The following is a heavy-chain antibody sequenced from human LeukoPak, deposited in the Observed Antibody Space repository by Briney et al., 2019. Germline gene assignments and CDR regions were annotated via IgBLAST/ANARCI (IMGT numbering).Heavy chain of an antibody. V-gene: IGHV3-7*01. Sequence: GGSLRLSCAASGFAFSSYWMSWVRQAPGKGLEWVANIKQDGSEKYYVDSVKGRFTISRDNAKNSLYLQMNSLRAEDTAVYYCARDQTQWLVDYWGQGTLVTVSS. CDR1: GFAFSSYW. CDR2: IKQDGSEK. D-gene: IGHD6-19*01. CDR3: ARDQTQWLVDY. J-gene: IGHJ4*02.